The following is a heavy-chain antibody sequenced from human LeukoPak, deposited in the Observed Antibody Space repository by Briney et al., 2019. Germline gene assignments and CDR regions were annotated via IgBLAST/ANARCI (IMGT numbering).Heavy chain of an antibody. Sequence: GASVKVSCKASGYTFTGYYMHWVRQAPGQGLEWMGWINPSSGGTNYAQKFQGRVTMTRDTSISTAYMELSRLRSDDTAVYYCARDRGGSYGFYYYYMDVWGKGTTVTVSS. CDR3: ARDRGGSYGFYYYYMDV. CDR1: GYTFTGYY. J-gene: IGHJ6*03. CDR2: INPSSGGT. V-gene: IGHV1-2*02. D-gene: IGHD1-26*01.